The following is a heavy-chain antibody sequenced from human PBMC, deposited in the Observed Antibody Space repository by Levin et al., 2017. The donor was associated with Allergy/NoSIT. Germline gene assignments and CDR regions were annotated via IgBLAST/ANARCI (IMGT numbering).Heavy chain of an antibody. Sequence: GASVKVSCKGSGYSFTSYWIGWVRQMPGKGLEWMGIIYPGDSDTRYSPSFQGQVTISADKSISTAYLQWSSLKASDTAMYYCARRARPYYDILTGNLDYWGQGTLVTVSS. D-gene: IGHD3-9*01. CDR2: IYPGDSDT. V-gene: IGHV5-51*01. CDR3: ARRARPYYDILTGNLDY. J-gene: IGHJ4*02. CDR1: GYSFTSYW.